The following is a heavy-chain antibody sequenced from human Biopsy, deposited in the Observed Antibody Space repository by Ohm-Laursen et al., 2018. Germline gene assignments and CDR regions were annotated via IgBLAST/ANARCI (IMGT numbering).Heavy chain of an antibody. CDR1: GGTFSNYC. CDR3: ATKLTGYFHH. D-gene: IGHD3-9*01. Sequence: SVKVSCNAPGGTFSNYCVNWVRQAPGQGLEWLGGNIPILGTGNYAQKFQDRVTVAADTSTSTATMELRSLRSDDTAVYYCATKLTGYFHHWGQGTLVIVSS. CDR2: NIPILGTG. J-gene: IGHJ1*01. V-gene: IGHV1-69*06.